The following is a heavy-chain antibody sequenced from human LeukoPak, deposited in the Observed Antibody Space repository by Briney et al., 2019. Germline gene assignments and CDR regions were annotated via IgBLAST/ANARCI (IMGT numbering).Heavy chain of an antibody. CDR3: ARQNIVVVVAATPGAFDI. CDR1: DYSIRSGYY. J-gene: IGHJ3*02. D-gene: IGHD2-15*01. CDR2: LYHSGSA. Sequence: SETLSLTCDVSDYSIRSGYYWGRIRQPPGKGLEWIGSLYHSGSAYYSPSLKSRVTISLDTSNNELSLRLSSVTAADTAIYYCARQNIVVVVAATPGAFDIWGQGTLVTVSS. V-gene: IGHV4-38-2*01.